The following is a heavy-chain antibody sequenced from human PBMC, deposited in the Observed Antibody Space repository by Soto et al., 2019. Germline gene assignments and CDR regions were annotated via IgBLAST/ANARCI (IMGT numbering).Heavy chain of an antibody. CDR2: IYYSGST. Sequence: TLSLTCPGSGGSLRSACYYWICILPHPGKGLEWIGYIYYSGSTYYNPSLKSRVTISVDTSKNQFSLKLSSVTAADTAVYYCAREAPLLRGGKPFDYWRQGNLVTVSA. J-gene: IGHJ4*02. D-gene: IGHD3-10*01. CDR1: GGSLRSACYY. CDR3: AREAPLLRGGKPFDY. V-gene: IGHV4-31*03.